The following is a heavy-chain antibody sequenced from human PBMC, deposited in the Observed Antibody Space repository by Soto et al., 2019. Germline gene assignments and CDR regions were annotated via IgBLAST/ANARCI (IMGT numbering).Heavy chain of an antibody. V-gene: IGHV3-48*02. CDR1: GFTFSSYS. J-gene: IGHJ5*02. CDR3: ARAPTDYDFWSGPGGNNWFDP. D-gene: IGHD3-3*01. Sequence: GGSLRLSCAASGFTFSSYSMNWVRQAPGKGLEWVSYISSSSSTIYYADSVKGRCTISRDNAKNSLYLQMNSLRDEDTAVYYCARAPTDYDFWSGPGGNNWFDPWGQGTLVTVSS. CDR2: ISSSSSTI.